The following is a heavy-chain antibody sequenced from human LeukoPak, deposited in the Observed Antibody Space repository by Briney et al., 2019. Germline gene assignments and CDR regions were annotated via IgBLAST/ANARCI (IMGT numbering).Heavy chain of an antibody. J-gene: IGHJ5*01. CDR2: IYIGGNT. CDR1: GFTVSSNY. V-gene: IGHV3-53*01. CDR3: AKNYYDSSGYFDY. D-gene: IGHD3-22*01. Sequence: GGSLRLSCAASGFTVSSNYMSWVRQAPGKGLEWVSTIYIGGNTFYADSVKGRFTISRDNSKNTLYLQMNSLRAEDTAVYYCAKNYYDSSGYFDYWGQEPWSPSPQ.